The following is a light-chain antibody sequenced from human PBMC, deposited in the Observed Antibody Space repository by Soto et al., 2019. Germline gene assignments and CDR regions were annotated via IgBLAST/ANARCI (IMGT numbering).Light chain of an antibody. Sequence: QSALTQPASVSGSPGQSITISCTGTSSDVGNYNLVSWYQHHPGKAPKLIIFGVYDRPSGVSDRFSGSKSGNTASLTIFGLQLEDEAVYYCSSYTSGSTLPWVFGTGTKVTVL. J-gene: IGLJ1*01. CDR2: GVY. V-gene: IGLV2-14*02. CDR3: SSYTSGSTLPWV. CDR1: SSDVGNYNL.